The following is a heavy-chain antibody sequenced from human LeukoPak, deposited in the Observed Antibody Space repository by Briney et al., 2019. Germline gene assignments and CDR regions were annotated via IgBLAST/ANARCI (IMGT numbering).Heavy chain of an antibody. V-gene: IGHV4-34*01. CDR2: INHSGST. CDR3: VRADGRDGYKGLVYQ. D-gene: IGHD5-24*01. J-gene: IGHJ4*02. Sequence: SETLSLTCAVYGGSFSAYCWXXXXXXPXXXXXXXXEINHSGSTDYNPSLKSRVTMSVDTSRNXFSLKLSSVTAADAAVYYCVRADGRDGYKGLVYQWGQGTLVTVSS. CDR1: GGSFSAYC.